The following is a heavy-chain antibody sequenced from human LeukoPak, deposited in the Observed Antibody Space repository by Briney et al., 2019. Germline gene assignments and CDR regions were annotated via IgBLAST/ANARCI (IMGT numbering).Heavy chain of an antibody. V-gene: IGHV1-2*02. CDR3: ARDAGSGISAFDY. CDR1: GYTFTGYY. D-gene: IGHD3-10*01. CDR2: INPNSGGT. J-gene: IGHJ4*02. Sequence: GASVTVSYKASGYTFTGYYMHWVRQAPGQGLEWMGWINPNSGGTNYAQKFQGRVTMTRDTSISTAYMELSRLRSDDTAVYYCARDAGSGISAFDYWGQGTLVTVSS.